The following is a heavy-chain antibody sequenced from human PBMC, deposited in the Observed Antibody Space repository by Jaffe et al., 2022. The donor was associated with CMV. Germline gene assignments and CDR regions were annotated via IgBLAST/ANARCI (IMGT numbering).Heavy chain of an antibody. CDR1: GFTFSSYG. CDR3: ARDGLGYDILTGYGQYNWFDP. D-gene: IGHD3-9*01. V-gene: IGHV3-33*01. CDR2: IWYDGSNK. Sequence: QVQLVESGGGVVQPGRSLRLSCAASGFTFSSYGMHWVRQAPGKGLEWVAVIWYDGSNKYYADSVKGRFTISRDNSKNTLYLQMNSLRAEDTAVYYCARDGLGYDILTGYGQYNWFDPWGQGTLVTVSS. J-gene: IGHJ5*02.